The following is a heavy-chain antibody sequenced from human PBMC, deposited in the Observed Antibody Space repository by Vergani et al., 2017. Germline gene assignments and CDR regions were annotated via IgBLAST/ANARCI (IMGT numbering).Heavy chain of an antibody. J-gene: IGHJ4*02. Sequence: QVQLQQWGGGLLKPSETLSLTCVVNGGSFTSYHWTWIRQPPGKGLEWIGEIRHDGITHYSPSLKSRVTISIDTSTHQFSLNLRSVTAADTAVYYCAREGYCTNGVCFTLFDVWGQGALVTVSS. D-gene: IGHD2-8*01. V-gene: IGHV4-34*01. CDR1: GGSFTSYH. CDR2: IRHDGIT. CDR3: AREGYCTNGVCFTLFDV.